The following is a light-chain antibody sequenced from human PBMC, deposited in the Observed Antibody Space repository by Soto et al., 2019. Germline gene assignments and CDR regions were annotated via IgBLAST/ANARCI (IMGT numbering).Light chain of an antibody. CDR1: SSDVGGYNY. CDR3: SSYTSSSTR. CDR2: DVS. J-gene: IGLJ2*01. Sequence: QSALTQPASVSGSPGQSITISCTGTSSDVGGYNYVSRYQQHPGKAPKLMIYDVSNRPSGVSNRFSGSKSGNTASLTISGLQAEDEADYYCSSYTSSSTRFGGGTQLTVL. V-gene: IGLV2-14*01.